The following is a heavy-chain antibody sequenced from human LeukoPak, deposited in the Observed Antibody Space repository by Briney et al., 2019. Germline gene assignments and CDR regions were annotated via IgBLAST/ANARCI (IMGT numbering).Heavy chain of an antibody. Sequence: GGSLRLSCAASGFTFSSYAMHWVRQAPGKGLEWVAVISYDGSNKYYADSVKGRFTISRDNSKNTLYLQMNSLRAEDTAVYYGARDVGWVTDYYMDVGAKGPT. V-gene: IGHV3-30*04. D-gene: IGHD1-14*01. CDR2: ISYDGSNK. CDR1: GFTFSSYA. J-gene: IGHJ6*03. CDR3: ARDVGWVTDYYMDV.